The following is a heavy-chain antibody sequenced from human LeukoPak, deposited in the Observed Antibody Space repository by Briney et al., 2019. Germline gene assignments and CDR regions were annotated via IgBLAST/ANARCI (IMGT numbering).Heavy chain of an antibody. Sequence: PGGSLRLSCAASGFTFSSYAMSWVRQAPGKGLEWVSSISNSSSYIYYADSVKGRFTISRDNAKNTLYLQMNSLRAEDTAVYYCARDPFRIFGVLDYWGQGTLVTVSS. D-gene: IGHD3-3*01. V-gene: IGHV3-21*04. CDR3: ARDPFRIFGVLDY. CDR2: ISNSSSYI. CDR1: GFTFSSYA. J-gene: IGHJ4*02.